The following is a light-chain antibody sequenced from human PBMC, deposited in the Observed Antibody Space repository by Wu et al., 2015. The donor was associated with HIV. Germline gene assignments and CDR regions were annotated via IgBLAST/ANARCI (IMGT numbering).Light chain of an antibody. Sequence: DIQMTQSPSSLSASVGDRVTITCRASQTISNYLSWYQQKPGKAPKLLIYAASSLQSGVPSRFSGSGSGTDFTLTISSLQLEDFATYYCQQSYHIPSYSFGQGTKLEIK. CDR2: AAS. CDR3: QQSYHIPSYS. CDR1: QTISNY. J-gene: IGKJ2*03. V-gene: IGKV1-39*01.